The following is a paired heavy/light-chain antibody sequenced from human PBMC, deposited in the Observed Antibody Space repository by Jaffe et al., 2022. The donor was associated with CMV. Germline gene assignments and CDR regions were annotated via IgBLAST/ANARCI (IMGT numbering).Heavy chain of an antibody. CDR3: AIRWASGFGELPREGFDP. V-gene: IGHV4-61*01. J-gene: IGHJ5*02. CDR1: GGSVSSGRYY. CDR2: FYYSGST. D-gene: IGHD3-10*01. Sequence: QVQLQESGPGLVKPSETLSLTCTVSGGSVSSGRYYWNWIRQPPGKGLEWIGYFYYSGSTNYNPSLKSRVTISVDTSKNQFSLKLSSVTAADTAVYYCAIRWASGFGELPREGFDPWGQGTLVTVSS.
Light chain of an antibody. CDR3: AAWDDSLNGPL. V-gene: IGLV1-44*01. CDR1: SSNIGSNT. Sequence: QSVLTQPPSASGTPGQRVTISCSGSSSNIGSNTVNWYQQLPGTAPKLLIYSNNQRPSGVPDRFSGSKSGTSASLAISGLQSEDEADYYCAAWDDSLNGPLFGGGTKLTVL. J-gene: IGLJ3*02. CDR2: SNN.